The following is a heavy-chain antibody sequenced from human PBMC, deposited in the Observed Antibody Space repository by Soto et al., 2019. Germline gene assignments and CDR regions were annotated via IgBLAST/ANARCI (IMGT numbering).Heavy chain of an antibody. CDR3: ARHHHPGWCDY. Sequence: PSETLSLTCTVSGGSIGSNNYYGAWIRQPPGKGLEWIGSFSYSGGAHYNPSLESRVAISVDTSNNLFSLMVTSVTAADTAVYYCARHHHPGWCDYWGQGILVTVSS. D-gene: IGHD6-19*01. CDR1: GGSIGSNNYY. V-gene: IGHV4-39*01. CDR2: FSYSGGA. J-gene: IGHJ4*02.